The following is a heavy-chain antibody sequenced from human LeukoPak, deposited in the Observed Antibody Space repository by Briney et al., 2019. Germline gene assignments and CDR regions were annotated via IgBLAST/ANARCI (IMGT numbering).Heavy chain of an antibody. V-gene: IGHV1-18*01. CDR1: GYTFISYG. CDR2: INTYNGNT. J-gene: IGHJ6*03. CDR3: ASRGPCCSSSSCYDGHYYYYYFMDV. Sequence: GASVKVSCKASGYTFISYGITWVRQAPGQGLEWMGWINTYNGNTNYAQKLQGRVTMTTDTSTSTAYMELRSLRSDDTTVYYCASRGPCCSSSSCYDGHYYYYYFMDVWGKGTTVTVSS. D-gene: IGHD2-2*01.